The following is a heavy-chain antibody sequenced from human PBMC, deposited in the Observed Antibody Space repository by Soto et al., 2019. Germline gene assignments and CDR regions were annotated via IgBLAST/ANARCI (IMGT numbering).Heavy chain of an antibody. D-gene: IGHD3-3*01. Sequence: WETLSLTCTVSGGSINSYYWSWIRQPPGKVLEWIGYIYNSANTNYNPSLKSRVTISVDTSKNQFSLKLISVTTADTAVYYCARGSVFGYLAWFDWGQGTLVTVSS. V-gene: IGHV4-59*01. J-gene: IGHJ4*02. CDR2: IYNSANT. CDR3: ARGSVFGYLAWFD. CDR1: GGSINSYY.